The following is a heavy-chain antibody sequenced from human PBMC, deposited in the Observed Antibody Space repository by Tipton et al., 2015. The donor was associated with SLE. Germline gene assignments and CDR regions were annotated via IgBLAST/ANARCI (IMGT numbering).Heavy chain of an antibody. CDR1: GFTFSSYW. CDR2: IKQDGSEK. D-gene: IGHD6-13*01. Sequence: GSLRLSCAASGFTFSSYWMSWVRQPPGKGLEWVANIKQDGSEKYYVDSVKGRFTISRDNAKNSLYLQMNSLRAEDTAVYYCARDKEESIAAAGDFDYWGQGTLVTVSS. CDR3: ARDKEESIAAAGDFDY. J-gene: IGHJ4*02. V-gene: IGHV3-7*03.